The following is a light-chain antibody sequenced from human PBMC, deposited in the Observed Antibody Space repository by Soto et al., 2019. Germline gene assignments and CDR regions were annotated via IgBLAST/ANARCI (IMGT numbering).Light chain of an antibody. CDR2: AAS. Sequence: DIQMTQSPSSLSASVGDRVTITCRASQSISSYLNWYQQKPGKAPKPLIYAASSLQSGVPSRFSGSGSGTDFTLTISSLQPEDFATYYGQQSYSTPATFGPGTKVDIK. V-gene: IGKV1-39*01. J-gene: IGKJ3*01. CDR3: QQSYSTPAT. CDR1: QSISSY.